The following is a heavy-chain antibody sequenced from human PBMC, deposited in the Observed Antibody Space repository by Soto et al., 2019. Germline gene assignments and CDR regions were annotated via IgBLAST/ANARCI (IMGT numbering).Heavy chain of an antibody. CDR2: ISAHNGDT. V-gene: IGHV1-18*01. Sequence: QAQLVQSGAEVKKPGASVKVYCKASGYNFTRFGISWVRQAPGQGLEWMGWISAHNGDTNYVQQFQGRVPMTTDTSTRTTYMEFRILRYDDTAVSYWSRLSIVGPAMLYGMDVLGQGTTVTVSS. J-gene: IGHJ6*02. D-gene: IGHD1-26*01. CDR3: SRLSIVGPAMLYGMDV. CDR1: GYNFTRFG.